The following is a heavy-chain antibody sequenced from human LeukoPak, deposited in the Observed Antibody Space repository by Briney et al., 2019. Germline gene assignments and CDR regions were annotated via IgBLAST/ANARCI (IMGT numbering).Heavy chain of an antibody. D-gene: IGHD1-26*01. J-gene: IGHJ4*02. V-gene: IGHV4-4*02. Sequence: SGTLSLTCAVSGGSITATNWWSWVRQPPGKGLEWIGEVHLNGATNYNPSLESRFSMSIDKSNNHLSLEVTSVTAADTAMYYCTRESGAFSPFGFWGQGTLVTVSS. CDR3: TRESGAFSPFGF. CDR2: VHLNGAT. CDR1: GGSITATNW.